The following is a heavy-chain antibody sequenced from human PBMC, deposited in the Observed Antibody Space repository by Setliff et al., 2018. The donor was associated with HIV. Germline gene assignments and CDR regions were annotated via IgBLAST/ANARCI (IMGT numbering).Heavy chain of an antibody. CDR1: GGSISSGSYY. Sequence: SETLSLTCTVSGGSISSGSYYWSWIRQPAEKGLECIGHIYTSGSTNYNPSLKIRVTISVDTSKNQFSLKLSSVTAADTAVYYCARPAPRGYSNGHYYFDYWGQGTLVTVSS. J-gene: IGHJ4*02. D-gene: IGHD5-18*01. V-gene: IGHV4-61*09. CDR3: ARPAPRGYSNGHYYFDY. CDR2: IYTSGST.